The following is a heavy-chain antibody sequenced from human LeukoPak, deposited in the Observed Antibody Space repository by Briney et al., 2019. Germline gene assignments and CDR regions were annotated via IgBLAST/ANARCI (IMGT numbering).Heavy chain of an antibody. Sequence: GGSLRLSCAASGLIFSNYAMSWVRQAPGKGLEWVSAISGSGGSTYYADSARGRFTISGDNSKNTLFLQMNSLRVEDTAVYYCAKDRDSSGRWAVPWGQGTLVTVSS. D-gene: IGHD6-19*01. J-gene: IGHJ5*02. CDR1: GLIFSNYA. CDR3: AKDRDSSGRWAVP. CDR2: ISGSGGST. V-gene: IGHV3-23*01.